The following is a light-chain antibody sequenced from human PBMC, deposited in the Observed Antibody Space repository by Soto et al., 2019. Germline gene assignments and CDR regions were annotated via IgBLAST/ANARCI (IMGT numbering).Light chain of an antibody. CDR1: SSDVGGYNY. CDR3: SSYAGSNNLDWV. V-gene: IGLV2-8*01. CDR2: EVS. Sequence: QSVLTQPPSASGSPGQSVTISCTGTSSDVGGYNYVSWYQQHPGKAPKLMIYEVSKRPSRVPDRFSGSKSGNTASLTVSGLQAEDEADYYCSSYAGSNNLDWVFGGGTKVTVL. J-gene: IGLJ3*02.